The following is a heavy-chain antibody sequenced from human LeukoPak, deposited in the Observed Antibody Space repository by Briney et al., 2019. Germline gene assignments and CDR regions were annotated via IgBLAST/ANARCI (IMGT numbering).Heavy chain of an antibody. CDR2: IYYSGST. Sequence: SETLSLTCTVSGGSISSYYWSWIRQPPGKGLEWIGYIYYSGSTNYNPSLKSRVTISVDTSKNQFSLKLSSVTAADTAVYYCARQLERRGRADYWGQGTLVTVSS. CDR3: ARQLERRGRADY. V-gene: IGHV4-59*01. CDR1: GGSISSYY. J-gene: IGHJ4*02. D-gene: IGHD1-1*01.